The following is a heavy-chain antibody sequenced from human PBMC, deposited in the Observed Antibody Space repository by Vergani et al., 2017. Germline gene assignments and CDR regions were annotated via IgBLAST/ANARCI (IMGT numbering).Heavy chain of an antibody. D-gene: IGHD2-21*01. CDR2: IIPIFGTT. V-gene: IGHV1-69*12. J-gene: IGHJ6*02. Sequence: QVQLVQSGAEVKKPGSSVKVSCKYSGDRFKSYPFSWVRQAPGQGLEWMGGIIPIFGTTNYTQKFQGRVTITADESTSTAYMELSSLRSEDTAVYYCARDVARGYCGGDCYYYGMDVWGQGTTVTVSS. CDR3: ARDVARGYCGGDCYYYGMDV. CDR1: GDRFKSYP.